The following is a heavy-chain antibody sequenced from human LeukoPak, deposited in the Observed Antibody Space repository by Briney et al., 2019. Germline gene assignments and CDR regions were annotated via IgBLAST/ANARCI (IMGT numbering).Heavy chain of an antibody. CDR1: GYTFTTYS. J-gene: IGHJ1*01. CDR2: ISVNNGGT. CDR3: ATATQPRGYFLH. V-gene: IGHV1-18*01. Sequence: ASVKVSCKASGYTFTTYSLAWVRQAPGQSLEWMGWISVNNGGTNYAQSFQDKVTLTRDTSTNTAYLELRSLRSDDTAIIYCATATQPRGYFLHWGQGTLVTVSS. D-gene: IGHD2-2*01.